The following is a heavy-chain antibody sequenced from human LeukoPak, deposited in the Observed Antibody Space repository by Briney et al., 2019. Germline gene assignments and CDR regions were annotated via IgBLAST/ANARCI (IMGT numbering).Heavy chain of an antibody. CDR2: IKQDGSEK. J-gene: IGHJ5*02. V-gene: IGHV3-7*01. D-gene: IGHD3-22*01. CDR1: GFTFSSYW. Sequence: GGSLRLSCAASGFTFSSYWMSWFRQAPGKGLEWVANIKQDGSEKYYVDSVKGRFTISRDNAKNSLYLQMNSLRAEDTAVYYCARHPYDSSGRNWFDPWGQGTLVTVSS. CDR3: ARHPYDSSGRNWFDP.